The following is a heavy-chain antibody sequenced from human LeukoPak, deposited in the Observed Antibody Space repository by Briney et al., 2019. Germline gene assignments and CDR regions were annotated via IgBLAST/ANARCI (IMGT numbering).Heavy chain of an antibody. D-gene: IGHD4-11*01. V-gene: IGHV3-49*04. J-gene: IGHJ4*02. CDR3: TRALMTTTDY. CDR1: GFTFGDYA. CDR2: IRSKAYGCTT. Sequence: SGGSLRLSCTASGFTFGDYAMSWVRQAPGKGLEGVGFIRSKAYGCTTEYAASVKGRFTISRDDSKSIAYLQMNSLKTEDTAVYYCTRALMTTTDYWGQGTLVTVSS.